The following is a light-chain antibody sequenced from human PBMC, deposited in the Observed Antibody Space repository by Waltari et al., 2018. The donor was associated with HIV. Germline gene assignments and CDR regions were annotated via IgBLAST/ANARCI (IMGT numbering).Light chain of an antibody. Sequence: DIQMNQSPSSLSASLGDSVVITCRAIQTISVYLNWYQQKSGRASKLLIYAASSLQDGVPSRFSGSGSGTDFSLTINSLQVEDFAVYYCQQSYRGLTFGPGTNVDV. V-gene: IGKV1-39*01. CDR3: QQSYRGLT. CDR2: AAS. J-gene: IGKJ3*01. CDR1: QTISVY.